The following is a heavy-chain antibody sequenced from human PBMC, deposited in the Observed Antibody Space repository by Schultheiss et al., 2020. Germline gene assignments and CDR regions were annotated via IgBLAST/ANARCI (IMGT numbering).Heavy chain of an antibody. CDR2: INHSGST. CDR1: GGSISSYY. CDR3: ARDLRMRYCTNGVCYFLNYYGMDV. J-gene: IGHJ6*02. Sequence: SETLSLTCTVSGGSISSYYWSWSRQPPGKGLEWIGEINHSGSTNYNPSLKSRVTMSVDTSKNQFSLKLSSVTAADTAVYYCARDLRMRYCTNGVCYFLNYYGMDVWGQGTTVTVSS. D-gene: IGHD2-8*01. V-gene: IGHV4-59*12.